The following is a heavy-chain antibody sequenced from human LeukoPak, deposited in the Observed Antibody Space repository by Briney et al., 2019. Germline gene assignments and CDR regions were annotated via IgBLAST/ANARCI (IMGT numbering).Heavy chain of an antibody. V-gene: IGHV4-31*03. CDR3: ARDRDGRGVFDY. J-gene: IGHJ4*02. CDR1: GGSISSGGYY. Sequence: SETLSLTCTVSGGSISSGGYYWSWIRQHPGKGLEWIGYIYYSGSTYYNPSLKSRVTISADTSKNQFSLRLNSVTAADTAVYYCARDRDGRGVFDYWGQGTLVTVSS. D-gene: IGHD5-24*01. CDR2: IYYSGST.